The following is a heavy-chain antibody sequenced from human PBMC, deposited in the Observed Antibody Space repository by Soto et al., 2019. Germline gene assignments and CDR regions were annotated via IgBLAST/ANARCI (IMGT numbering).Heavy chain of an antibody. CDR3: ARGVGYYMDV. D-gene: IGHD3-16*01. V-gene: IGHV3-33*01. J-gene: IGHJ6*03. Sequence: GESLKISCAASGFTFSSYGMHWVRQAPGKGLEWVAVIWYDGSNKYYADSVKGRFTISRDNSKNTLYLQMNSLRAEDTAVYYCARGVGYYMDVWGKGTTVTVSS. CDR2: IWYDGSNK. CDR1: GFTFSSYG.